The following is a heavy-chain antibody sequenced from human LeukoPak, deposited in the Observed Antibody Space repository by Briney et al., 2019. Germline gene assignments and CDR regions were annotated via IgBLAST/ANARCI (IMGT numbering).Heavy chain of an antibody. Sequence: GASVKVSCKASGYTFTSYGISWVRQAPGQGLEWMGWISAYNGNTNYAQKLQGRVTITRNTSISTAYMELSSLRSEDTAVYYCARDQIRYSNSPEALDLWGQGTLVSVSS. J-gene: IGHJ3*01. CDR3: ARDQIRYSNSPEALDL. CDR2: ISAYNGNT. V-gene: IGHV1-18*01. CDR1: GYTFTSYG. D-gene: IGHD5-18*01.